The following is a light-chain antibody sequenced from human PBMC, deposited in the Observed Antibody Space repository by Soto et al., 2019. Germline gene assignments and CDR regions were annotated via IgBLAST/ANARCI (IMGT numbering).Light chain of an antibody. CDR2: GTS. J-gene: IGKJ5*01. V-gene: IGKV1-39*01. CDR3: QQNLSIPRT. CDR1: QSISNY. Sequence: DIQMTQSPSSLSASVGDRVTITCRASQSISNYLIWYQQKPGKAPKYLIYGTSILQSGVPSRFSGSGSGTDFTLAISSLQPEDFATYYCQQNLSIPRTFGQGTRLEIK.